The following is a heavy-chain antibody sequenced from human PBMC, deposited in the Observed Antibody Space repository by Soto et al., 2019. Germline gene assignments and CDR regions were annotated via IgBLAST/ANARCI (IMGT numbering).Heavy chain of an antibody. CDR3: ARSYYDFWSGYFSYYYYYYMDV. V-gene: IGHV3-7*01. CDR1: GFTFSSYW. D-gene: IGHD3-3*01. CDR2: IKQDGSEK. Sequence: GGSLRLSCAASGFTFSSYWMSWVRQAPGKGLEWVANIKQDGSEKYYVDSVKGRFTISRDNAKNSLYLQMNSLRAEDTAVYYCARSYYDFWSGYFSYYYYYYMDVWGKGTTVTVSS. J-gene: IGHJ6*03.